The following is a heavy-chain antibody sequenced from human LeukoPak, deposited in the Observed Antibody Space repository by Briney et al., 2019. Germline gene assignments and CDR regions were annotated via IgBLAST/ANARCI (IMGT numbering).Heavy chain of an antibody. CDR3: AKATALGNYGKNWFDP. CDR1: GFTFSSYG. J-gene: IGHJ5*02. D-gene: IGHD1-7*01. Sequence: GGSLRLSCAAPGFTFSSYGMHWVRQAPGKGLEWVAVISYDGSNKYYADSVKGRFTISRDNSKNTLYLQMNSLRAEDTAVYYCAKATALGNYGKNWFDPWGQGTLVTVSS. V-gene: IGHV3-30*18. CDR2: ISYDGSNK.